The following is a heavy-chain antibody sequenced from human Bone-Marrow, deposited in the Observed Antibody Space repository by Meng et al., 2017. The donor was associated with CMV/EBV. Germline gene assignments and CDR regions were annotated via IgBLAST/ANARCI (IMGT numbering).Heavy chain of an antibody. D-gene: IGHD5-24*01. V-gene: IGHV1-69*05. Sequence: SVKVSCKASGGTFGSYTISWVRQAPGQGLEWMGGIIPVSGTTYYAQMFQGRVTITTDESTSTAYMELSSLRSEDTAVYYCARDDRYRWLQSYGMDVWGQGTTVTVSS. CDR3: ARDDRYRWLQSYGMDV. J-gene: IGHJ6*02. CDR2: IIPVSGTT. CDR1: GGTFGSYT.